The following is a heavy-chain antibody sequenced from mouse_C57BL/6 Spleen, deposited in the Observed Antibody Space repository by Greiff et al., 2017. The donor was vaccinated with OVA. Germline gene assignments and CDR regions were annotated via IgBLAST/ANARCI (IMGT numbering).Heavy chain of an antibody. CDR2: IDPANGNT. CDR1: GFNIKNTY. Sequence: VHVKQSVAELVRPGASVKLSCTASGFNIKNTYMHWVKQRPEQGLEWIGRIDPANGNTKYAPKFQGKATITADTSSNTAYLQLSSLTSEDTAIYYCARDKTVVDTDYFDYWGQGTTRTVSS. D-gene: IGHD1-1*01. J-gene: IGHJ2*01. CDR3: ARDKTVVDTDYFDY. V-gene: IGHV14-3*01.